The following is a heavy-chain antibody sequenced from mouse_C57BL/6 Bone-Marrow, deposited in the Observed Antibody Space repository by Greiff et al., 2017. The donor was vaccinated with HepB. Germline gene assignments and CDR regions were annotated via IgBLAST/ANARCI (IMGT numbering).Heavy chain of an antibody. V-gene: IGHV14-4*01. CDR2: IDPENGDT. Sequence: VQLQQSGAELARPGASVKLSCTASGFNIKDDYMHWVKQRPEQGLEWIGWIDPENGDTEYASKFQGKATITADTSSNTAYLQLSSLTSEDTAVYYCTPPWDWYFDVWGTGTTVTVSS. J-gene: IGHJ1*03. D-gene: IGHD4-1*01. CDR3: TPPWDWYFDV. CDR1: GFNIKDDY.